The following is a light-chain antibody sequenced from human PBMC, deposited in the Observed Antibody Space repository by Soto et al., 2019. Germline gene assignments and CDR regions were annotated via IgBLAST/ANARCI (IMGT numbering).Light chain of an antibody. J-gene: IGKJ3*01. CDR3: QQYNSYSIT. V-gene: IGKV1-5*01. CDR2: DAS. CDR1: QSISSW. Sequence: DIQMTQSPSTLSASVGDRVTITCRASQSISSWLAWYQQKPGKAPKLLIYDASSLESGVPSRFSGSGSGTEFTLTISSLQPDDFATYYCQQYNSYSITFGPGTQGGYQ.